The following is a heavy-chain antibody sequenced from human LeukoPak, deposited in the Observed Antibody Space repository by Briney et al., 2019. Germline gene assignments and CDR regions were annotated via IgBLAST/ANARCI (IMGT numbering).Heavy chain of an antibody. D-gene: IGHD2-15*01. CDR3: ARSLVVVAATRDAFDI. CDR1: GGSISSYY. V-gene: IGHV4-59*01. J-gene: IGHJ3*02. Sequence: SETLSLTCTVSGGSISSYYWSWIRQPPVKGLEWIGYIYYSGSTNYNPSLKSRVTISVDTSKNQFSLKLSSVTAADTAVYYCARSLVVVAATRDAFDIWGQGTMVTVSS. CDR2: IYYSGST.